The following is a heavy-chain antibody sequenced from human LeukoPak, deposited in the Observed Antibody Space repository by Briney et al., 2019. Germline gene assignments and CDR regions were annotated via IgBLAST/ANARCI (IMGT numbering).Heavy chain of an antibody. Sequence: GGSLRLSCSASGVTFSSYAMHWVRQAPGKGLEYVSAISSNGDSTYYADSVKGRFTISRDNSKNTLYLQMSSLRAEDTAVYYCVKGLRYYDRSDTFDYWGQGTLVTVSS. CDR1: GVTFSSYA. D-gene: IGHD3-22*01. J-gene: IGHJ4*02. CDR2: ISSNGDST. CDR3: VKGLRYYDRSDTFDY. V-gene: IGHV3-64D*06.